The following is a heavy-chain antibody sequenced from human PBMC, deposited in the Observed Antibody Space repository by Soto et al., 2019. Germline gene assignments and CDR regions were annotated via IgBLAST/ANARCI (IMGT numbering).Heavy chain of an antibody. CDR2: IYTSGST. CDR1: AGSISSYY. CDR3: ARESPITFFGPVGTYYYGMDV. Sequence: QVQLRESGPGLVKPSETLSLTCTVSAGSISSYYWSWIRQPAGKGLEWIGRIYTSGSTNYNPSLKSRVTMSVDTSKNQFSLKLSSVTAADTAVYYCARESPITFFGPVGTYYYGMDVWGQGTTVTVSS. V-gene: IGHV4-4*07. D-gene: IGHD3-3*01. J-gene: IGHJ6*02.